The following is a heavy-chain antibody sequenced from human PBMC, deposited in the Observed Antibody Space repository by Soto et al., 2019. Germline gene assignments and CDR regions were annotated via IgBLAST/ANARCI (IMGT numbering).Heavy chain of an antibody. Sequence: QVQLQESGPSLVKPSGTLSLTCVITNTSISSSNWWSWVRQAPGKGLEWIGEIYHTGRTNYAPSLKSRVTMSIDKSNNRFSLRLTSLTAADTVVYYCVRDEAHYDILTGSSLGRAFDIWGQGTMVTVSS. CDR1: NTSISSSNW. CDR2: IYHTGRT. J-gene: IGHJ3*02. CDR3: VRDEAHYDILTGSSLGRAFDI. D-gene: IGHD3-9*01. V-gene: IGHV4-4*02.